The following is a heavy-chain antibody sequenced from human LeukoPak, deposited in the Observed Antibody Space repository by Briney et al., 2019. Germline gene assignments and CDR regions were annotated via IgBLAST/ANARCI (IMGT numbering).Heavy chain of an antibody. Sequence: GASVKVSCKASGYTFTGYYMHWVRQAPGQGLEWMGWINPNSGGTNYAQKLQGRVTMTTDTSTSTAYMELRSLRSDDTAVYYCAREGYSYGFSYYYYYMDVWGKGTTVTVSS. CDR1: GYTFTGYY. D-gene: IGHD5-18*01. V-gene: IGHV1-2*02. CDR2: INPNSGGT. J-gene: IGHJ6*03. CDR3: AREGYSYGFSYYYYYMDV.